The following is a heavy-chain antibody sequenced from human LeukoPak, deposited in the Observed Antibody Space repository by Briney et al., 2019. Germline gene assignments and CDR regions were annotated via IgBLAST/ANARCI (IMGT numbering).Heavy chain of an antibody. Sequence: GESLKISCKGSGYSFANYWIAWVRQMPGKGLEWMGIIYPGDSDTRYSPSFQGQVTISADKSISTAYLQWSSLKASDTAFYYCARRRVGATTEDAFDIWGQGTLVTIS. D-gene: IGHD1-26*01. V-gene: IGHV5-51*01. CDR3: ARRRVGATTEDAFDI. CDR1: GYSFANYW. CDR2: IYPGDSDT. J-gene: IGHJ3*02.